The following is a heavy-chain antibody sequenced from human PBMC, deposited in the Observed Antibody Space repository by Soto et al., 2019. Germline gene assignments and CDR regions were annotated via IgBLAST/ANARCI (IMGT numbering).Heavy chain of an antibody. D-gene: IGHD3-22*01. Sequence: ASVKVSCKASGYTFTGYYMHWVRQAPGQGLEWMGWINPNSGGTNYAQKFQGRVTMTRDTSISTAYMELSRLRSDDTAVYYCAKATMTLVVIRLDSWGQGTLVTVSS. CDR3: AKATMTLVVIRLDS. V-gene: IGHV1-2*02. CDR2: INPNSGGT. J-gene: IGHJ4*02. CDR1: GYTFTGYY.